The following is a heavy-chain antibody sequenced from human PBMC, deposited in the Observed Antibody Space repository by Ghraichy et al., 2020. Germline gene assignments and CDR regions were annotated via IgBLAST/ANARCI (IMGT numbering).Heavy chain of an antibody. CDR2: IRSKANSYAT. V-gene: IGHV3-73*01. Sequence: GGSLRLSCAASGFTFSGSAMHWVRQASGKGLEWVGRIRSKANSYATAYAASVKGRFTISRDDSKNTAYLQMNSLKTEDTAVYYCTRHLATPGIAPNWGQGTLVTVSS. CDR3: TRHLATPGIAPN. J-gene: IGHJ4*02. CDR1: GFTFSGSA. D-gene: IGHD6-13*01.